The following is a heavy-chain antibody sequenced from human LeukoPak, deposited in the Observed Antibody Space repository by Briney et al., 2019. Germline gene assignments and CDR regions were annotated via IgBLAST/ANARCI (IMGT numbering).Heavy chain of an antibody. CDR3: ARQVYFYLGIASAGRFDY. J-gene: IGHJ4*02. Sequence: SETLSLTCTVSGGSISTTSSYWGWIRQPPGKGLEWIGSIYYSGSTYYNPSLKSRVTISVDTSKNRFSLKLSSVTAADTAVYYCARQVYFYLGIASAGRFDYWGQGTLVTVSS. V-gene: IGHV4-39*01. CDR1: GGSISTTSSY. CDR2: IYYSGST. D-gene: IGHD6-13*01.